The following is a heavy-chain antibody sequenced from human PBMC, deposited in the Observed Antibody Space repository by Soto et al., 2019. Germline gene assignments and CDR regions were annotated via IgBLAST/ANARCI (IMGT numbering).Heavy chain of an antibody. CDR1: GFTFHDYA. V-gene: IGHV3-9*01. CDR3: AKSTFGDYERYLDH. D-gene: IGHD4-17*01. CDR2: ISWNSDTI. Sequence: EVQLVESGGGLVQPGRSLTLSCAASGFTFHDYAMHWVRQAPGEGLEWVSAISWNSDTIAYADSVRGRFTIARDNAKNSLSLQMHSLRTEDTAFYYCAKSTFGDYERYLDHWGQGTLVTVSS. J-gene: IGHJ4*02.